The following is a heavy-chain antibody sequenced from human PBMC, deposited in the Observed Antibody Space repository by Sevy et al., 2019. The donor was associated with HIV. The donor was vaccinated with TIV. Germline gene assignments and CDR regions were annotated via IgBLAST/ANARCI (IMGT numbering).Heavy chain of an antibody. J-gene: IGHJ6*01. CDR3: ARSPEFQYQMLYGRQKFNGMDV. D-gene: IGHD2-2*02. V-gene: IGHV3-21*01. CDR2: ITSGSTYT. CDR1: GFSFSTYS. Sequence: GGSLRLSCAASGFSFSTYSMNWVRQAPGKGLEWVSSITSGSTYTYYVDSVKGRFSISRDNAKNSVFLQMISLRAEDTAVYYCARSPEFQYQMLYGRQKFNGMDVWGQGTTVTVSS.